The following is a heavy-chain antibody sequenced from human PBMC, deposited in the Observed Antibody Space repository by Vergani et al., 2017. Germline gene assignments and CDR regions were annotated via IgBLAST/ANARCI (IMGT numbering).Heavy chain of an antibody. CDR3: ARGSCLGGSCYKPLFDY. V-gene: IGHV4-61*02. D-gene: IGHD2-15*01. J-gene: IGHJ4*02. CDR1: GGSINSHNYY. Sequence: QVQLQESGPGLVTPSQTLSLTCTVSGGSINSHNYYWSWIRQPAGKGLEWIGRSHTSGSTNYNPTLKRQVTMSEDTSKNQFSLNLTSVTAADTAVYFCARGSCLGGSCYKPLFDYWGQGILVTVSS. CDR2: SHTSGST.